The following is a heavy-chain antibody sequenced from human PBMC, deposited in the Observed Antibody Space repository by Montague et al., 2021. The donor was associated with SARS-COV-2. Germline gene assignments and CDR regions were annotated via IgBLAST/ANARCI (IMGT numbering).Heavy chain of an antibody. D-gene: IGHD3-22*01. J-gene: IGHJ3*02. CDR1: GFTFRSYT. V-gene: IGHV3-21*01. Sequence: SLRLSCAASGFTFRSYTMNWVRQAPGKGLEWVSCISSSSSYIYYADSVKGRFTIFRDNAKNSLFLQMNSLRAEDTAVYYCARDGWAHYYDSSGCEGNFDIWGQGTMVTVSS. CDR3: ARDGWAHYYDSSGCEGNFDI. CDR2: ISSSSSYI.